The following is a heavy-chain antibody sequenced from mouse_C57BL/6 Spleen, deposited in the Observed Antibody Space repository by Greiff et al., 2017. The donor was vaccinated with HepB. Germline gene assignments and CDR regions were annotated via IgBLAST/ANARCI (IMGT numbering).Heavy chain of an antibody. CDR1: GYAFTNYL. V-gene: IGHV1-54*01. CDR3: ARSSHYYGRGYFDV. J-gene: IGHJ1*03. D-gene: IGHD1-1*01. CDR2: INPGSGGT. Sequence: QVQLKQSGAELVRPGTSVKVSCKASGYAFTNYLIEWVKQRPGQGLEWIGVINPGSGGTNYNEKFKGKATLTADKSSSTAYMQLSSLTSEDSAVYFCARSSHYYGRGYFDVWGTGTTVTVSS.